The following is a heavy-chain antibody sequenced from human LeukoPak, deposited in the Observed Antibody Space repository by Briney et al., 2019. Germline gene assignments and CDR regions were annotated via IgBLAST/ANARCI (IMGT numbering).Heavy chain of an antibody. V-gene: IGHV1-2*02. J-gene: IGHJ4*02. CDR2: INPHSGDT. D-gene: IGHD2/OR15-2a*01. CDR3: ATSGPDFLPVSPLLDF. Sequence: ASVKVSCKASGYSFTGYYMHWVLQAPGQGPEWMGWINPHSGDTESAQKFQGRVTMTRDTSINTAYMELTRLKSDDTAVYYCATSGPDFLPVSPLLDFWGQGTLVTVSS. CDR1: GYSFTGYY.